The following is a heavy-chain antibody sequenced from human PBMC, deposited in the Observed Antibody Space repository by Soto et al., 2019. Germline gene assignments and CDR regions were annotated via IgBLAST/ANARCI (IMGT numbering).Heavy chain of an antibody. V-gene: IGHV4-39*01. CDR1: GGSISSSSYY. D-gene: IGHD2-8*01. CDR2: IYYSGST. J-gene: IGHJ6*03. Sequence: SETLSLTCTVSGGSISSSSYYWGWIRQPPGKGLEWIGSIYYSGSTYYNPSLKSRVTISVDTSKNQFSLKPSSVTAADTAVYYCARHRVYCTNGVCYWAPYYYYFMDVWAKRTTVTVSS. CDR3: ARHRVYCTNGVCYWAPYYYYFMDV.